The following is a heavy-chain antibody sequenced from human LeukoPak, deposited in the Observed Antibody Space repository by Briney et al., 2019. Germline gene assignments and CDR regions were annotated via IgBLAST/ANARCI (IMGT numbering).Heavy chain of an antibody. CDR1: GYTFTSYD. V-gene: IGHV1-8*01. CDR2: MNPNSGNT. J-gene: IGHJ5*02. Sequence: ASVKVSCKASGYTFTSYDINWVRQATGQGLEWMGWMNPNSGNTGYAQKFQGRVTMTRNTSISTAYMELSSLRSEDTAVYYCARRRGASSSWYRWFDPWGQGTLVTVSS. D-gene: IGHD6-13*01. CDR3: ARRRGASSSWYRWFDP.